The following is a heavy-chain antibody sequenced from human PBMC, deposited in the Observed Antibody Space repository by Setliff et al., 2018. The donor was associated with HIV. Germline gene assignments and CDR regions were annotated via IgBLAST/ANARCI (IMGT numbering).Heavy chain of an antibody. Sequence: PSETLSLTCAVYGGSLSDYYWTWIRQHPGKGLEWLGYIYYSGNTYYNPSLKGRVTISVDTSNNQLSLKLSSVTAADTAVYYCARGAFFDYSRPGFVDYWGQGTLVTVSS. V-gene: IGHV4-31*11. CDR3: ARGAFFDYSRPGFVDY. J-gene: IGHJ4*02. CDR1: GGSLSDYY. D-gene: IGHD4-4*01. CDR2: IYYSGNT.